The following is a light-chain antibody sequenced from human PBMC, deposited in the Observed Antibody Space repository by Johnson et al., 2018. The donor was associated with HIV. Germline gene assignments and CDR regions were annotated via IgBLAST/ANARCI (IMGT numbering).Light chain of an antibody. J-gene: IGLJ1*01. Sequence: QSVLTQAPSVSAAPGQKVTISCSGSSSNIGNNYVSWYQQLPGTAPKLLIYENNKRPSGIPDRFSGSKSGTSATLGITGLQTGDEADYYCGTWDSSLSALYVFGTGTKVPVL. CDR1: SSNIGNNY. CDR3: GTWDSSLSALYV. V-gene: IGLV1-51*02. CDR2: ENN.